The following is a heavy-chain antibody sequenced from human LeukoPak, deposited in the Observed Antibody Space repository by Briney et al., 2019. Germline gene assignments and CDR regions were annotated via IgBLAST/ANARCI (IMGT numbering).Heavy chain of an antibody. CDR1: GYTFSTHG. D-gene: IGHD3-3*01. Sequence: ASVKVSCKASGYTFSTHGISWVRQAPGQGLEWMGIINPSGGSTSYAQKFQGRVTMTRDTSTSTVYMELSSLRSEDTAVYYCARAYDFPDYWGQGTLVTVSS. J-gene: IGHJ4*02. CDR3: ARAYDFPDY. CDR2: INPSGGST. V-gene: IGHV1-46*01.